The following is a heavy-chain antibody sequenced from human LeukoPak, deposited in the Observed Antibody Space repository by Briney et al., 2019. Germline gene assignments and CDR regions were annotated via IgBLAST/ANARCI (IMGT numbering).Heavy chain of an antibody. D-gene: IGHD3-22*01. J-gene: IGHJ5*02. CDR1: GFTFGDYA. CDR2: IRSKAYGGTT. V-gene: IGHV3-49*03. CDR3: TRVDYYDSSGYYYGP. Sequence: GGSLRLSCTASGFTFGDYAMSWFRQAPGKGLEWVGFIRSKAYGGTTEYAASVKGRFTISRGDSKSIAYMQMNSLKTEDTAVYYCTRVDYYDSSGYYYGPWGQGTLVTVSS.